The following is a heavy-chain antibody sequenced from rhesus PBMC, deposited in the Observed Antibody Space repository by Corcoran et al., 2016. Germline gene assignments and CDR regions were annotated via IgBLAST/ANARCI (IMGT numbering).Heavy chain of an antibody. V-gene: IGHV4-80*01. CDR2: IKGVCRAP. CDR3: ATQVNYRNEF. J-gene: IGHJ4*01. Sequence: QVQLQESGPGLVKPSETLSLTCTVSGGSGASISGNWWTWIRRPPGRGLDWIGQIKGVCRAPYYRPYRRIRLTISKDASGKKFSLRLNSVTAADSAVYYCATQVNYRNEFWGQGVLVTVSS. D-gene: IGHD1-32*01. CDR1: SGGSGASISGNW.